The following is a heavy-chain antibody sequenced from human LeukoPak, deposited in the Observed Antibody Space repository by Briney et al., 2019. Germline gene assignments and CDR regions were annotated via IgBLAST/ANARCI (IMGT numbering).Heavy chain of an antibody. Sequence: GGSLRLSCAASGFTFSSYAMHWVRQAPGKGLEWVAFIRYDGSNKYYADSVKGRFTISRDNSKNTLYLQMNSLRAEDTAVYYCAKALWFGEFNNWFDPWGQGTLVTVSS. CDR2: IRYDGSNK. CDR3: AKALWFGEFNNWFDP. D-gene: IGHD3-10*01. V-gene: IGHV3-30*02. CDR1: GFTFSSYA. J-gene: IGHJ5*02.